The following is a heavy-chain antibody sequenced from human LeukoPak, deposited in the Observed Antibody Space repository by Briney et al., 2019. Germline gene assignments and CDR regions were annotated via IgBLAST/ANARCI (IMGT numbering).Heavy chain of an antibody. CDR3: ARLWSSFDGFDV. Sequence: SETLSLTCGVSGDSFTNNNYYWAWIRQPPGKGPEWIGILYYTGRTYYNPSLKSRATVSLDTSKNQFSLNLSSVTAADTAVYYCARLWSSFDGFDVWGQGTMVTVSS. CDR2: LYYTGRT. CDR1: GDSFTNNNYY. D-gene: IGHD3-3*01. J-gene: IGHJ3*01. V-gene: IGHV4-39*01.